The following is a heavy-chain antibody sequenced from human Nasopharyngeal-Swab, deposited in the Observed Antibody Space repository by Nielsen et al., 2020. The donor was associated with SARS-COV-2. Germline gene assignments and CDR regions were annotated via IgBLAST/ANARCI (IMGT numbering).Heavy chain of an antibody. D-gene: IGHD3-22*01. CDR1: GYTFTSYG. V-gene: IGHV1-18*01. CDR3: ASSLYNYDSSGYPTPSDAFDI. J-gene: IGHJ3*02. Sequence: ASVKVSCKASGYTFTSYGISWVRQAPGQGLEWMGWISAYNGNTNYAQKLQGRVTMTTDTSTSTAYMELRSLRSDDTAVYYCASSLYNYDSSGYPTPSDAFDIWGQGTMVT. CDR2: ISAYNGNT.